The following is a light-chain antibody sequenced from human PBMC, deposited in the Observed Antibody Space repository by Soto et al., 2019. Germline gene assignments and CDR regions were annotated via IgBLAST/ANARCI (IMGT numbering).Light chain of an antibody. CDR1: KNDIGVYDF. Sequence: QSVLTQPPSASGSPGQSVTISCTGTKNDIGVYDFVSWYQHHPGKAPRLIIYEVVQRPSGVPDRFSGSKSGNTASLTVSGLQAADEADYYCATWDDSLNVRVFGGGTKLTVL. V-gene: IGLV2-8*01. CDR2: EVV. J-gene: IGLJ3*02. CDR3: ATWDDSLNVRV.